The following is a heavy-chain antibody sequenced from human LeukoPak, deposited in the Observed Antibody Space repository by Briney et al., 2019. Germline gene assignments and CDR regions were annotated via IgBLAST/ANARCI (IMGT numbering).Heavy chain of an antibody. D-gene: IGHD3-22*01. CDR1: GFTFRSYT. CDR2: ISSNGTYI. CDR3: ARDGIPFFYESSGYYDWFDP. Sequence: PGGSLRLSCEVSGFTFRSYTMNWVRQAPGKGLEWVSSISSNGTYIYYAASMNGRFTISRDNAKNSLYLQMNSLRVEDTAVYYCARDGIPFFYESSGYYDWFDPWGQGTLVTVSS. V-gene: IGHV3-21*01. J-gene: IGHJ5*02.